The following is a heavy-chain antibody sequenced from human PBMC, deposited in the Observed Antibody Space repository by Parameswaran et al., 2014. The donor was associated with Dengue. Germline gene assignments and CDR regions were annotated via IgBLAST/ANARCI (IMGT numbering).Heavy chain of an antibody. CDR2: VYYSGST. D-gene: IGHD3-9*01. CDR3: ARLTGNNWFDS. V-gene: IGHV4-31*02. Sequence: VRQAPGKGLEWLGNVYYSGSTCYNPSLKSRLTISVDTSRNQFSLKLASVTAADTALYYCARLTGNNWFDSWGQGNLVTVSS. J-gene: IGHJ5*01.